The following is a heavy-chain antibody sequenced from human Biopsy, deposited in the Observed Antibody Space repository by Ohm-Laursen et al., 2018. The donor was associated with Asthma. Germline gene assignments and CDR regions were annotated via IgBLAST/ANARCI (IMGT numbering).Heavy chain of an antibody. D-gene: IGHD2-15*01. V-gene: IGHV4-59*01. CDR3: AGFCSGGNCPDH. J-gene: IGHJ4*02. Sequence: VTLSLTYTVSGVSIRSYYWTWIRQPPGKGLEWIGNIHYSGSTYSNPSLKSRVTISVDTSKKQISLRLSSVIAADTAVYYCAGFCSGGNCPDHWGQGTLVTVSS. CDR1: GVSIRSYY. CDR2: IHYSGST.